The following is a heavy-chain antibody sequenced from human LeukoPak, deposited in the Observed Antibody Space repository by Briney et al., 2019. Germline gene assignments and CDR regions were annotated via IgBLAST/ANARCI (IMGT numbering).Heavy chain of an antibody. Sequence: SGGSLRLSCAASGFTFDDYAMHWVRQAPGKGLEWVSGISWNSGSIGYADSVKGRFTISRDNAKNSLYLQMNSLRAEDTALYYCAKADSGWYSDYFDYWGQGTLVTVSS. D-gene: IGHD6-19*01. CDR3: AKADSGWYSDYFDY. CDR2: ISWNSGSI. J-gene: IGHJ4*02. V-gene: IGHV3-9*01. CDR1: GFTFDDYA.